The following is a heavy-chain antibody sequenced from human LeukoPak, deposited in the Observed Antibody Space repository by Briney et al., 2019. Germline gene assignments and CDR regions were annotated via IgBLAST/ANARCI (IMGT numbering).Heavy chain of an antibody. CDR1: GYTFTSYG. D-gene: IGHD1-1*01. J-gene: IGHJ5*02. Sequence: GASVKVSCKASGYTFTSYGISRVRQAPGQGLEWMGWTSAHNDDTNYAETLQGRLTMTTDISTSTAYMELTSLRSDDTAVYYCARDWDSRNDYLDPWGQGTLVIVSS. V-gene: IGHV1-18*01. CDR2: TSAHNDDT. CDR3: ARDWDSRNDYLDP.